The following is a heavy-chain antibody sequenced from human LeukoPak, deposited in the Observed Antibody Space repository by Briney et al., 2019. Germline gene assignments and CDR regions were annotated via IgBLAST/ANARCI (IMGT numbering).Heavy chain of an antibody. CDR2: VFHSGST. J-gene: IGHJ4*02. CDR3: ARDLAVAGTNYFDF. V-gene: IGHV4-4*02. Sequence: PSGTLSLTCSVSGDSISTNEWWSWVRQPPGKGPEWIGEVFHSGSTNYNPSLKSRVTISIDKSKNQFSLEVTSVTAADTAIYYRARDLAVAGTNYFDFWGQGVLVTVSS. D-gene: IGHD6-19*01. CDR1: GDSISTNEW.